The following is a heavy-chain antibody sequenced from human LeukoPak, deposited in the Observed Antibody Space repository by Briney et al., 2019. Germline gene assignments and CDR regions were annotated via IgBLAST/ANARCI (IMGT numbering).Heavy chain of an antibody. CDR3: ARLEDGDGIFDY. J-gene: IGHJ4*02. CDR2: IIPIFGTA. Sequence: SVKVSCKASGGTFSSYAISWVRQAPGQGLEWMGGIIPIFGTANYAQKFQGRVTITADKSTSTAYMELSSLRSEDTAAYYCARLEDGDGIFDYWGQGTLVTVSS. D-gene: IGHD4-17*01. V-gene: IGHV1-69*06. CDR1: GGTFSSYA.